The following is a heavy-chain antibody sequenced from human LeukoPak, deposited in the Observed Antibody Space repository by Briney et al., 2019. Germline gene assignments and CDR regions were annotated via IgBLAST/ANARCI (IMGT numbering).Heavy chain of an antibody. D-gene: IGHD3-10*01. J-gene: IGHJ5*02. V-gene: IGHV5-51*01. Sequence: GESLKISCKGSGYSFTSYWIGWVRQMPGKGLEWMGIIYPGDSDTRYSPSFQGQVTISAVKSISTAYLQWSSLKASDTAMYYCARQGYYGSGSYQGDYNWFDPWGQGTLVTVSS. CDR2: IYPGDSDT. CDR3: ARQGYYGSGSYQGDYNWFDP. CDR1: GYSFTSYW.